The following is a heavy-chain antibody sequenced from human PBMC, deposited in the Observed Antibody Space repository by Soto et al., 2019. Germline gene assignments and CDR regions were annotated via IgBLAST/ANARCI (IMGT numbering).Heavy chain of an antibody. CDR3: ARAHVGIAAAGTPHGLDV. Sequence: GAAVKPSSEASGYTFAGYDMHWGRQAPGQGLEWMGWINPNSGGTNYAQKLQGWVTMTRDTSISTAYMELSRLRSDDTAVYYCARAHVGIAAAGTPHGLDVWGQGTTVTVYS. D-gene: IGHD6-13*01. J-gene: IGHJ6*02. V-gene: IGHV1-2*04. CDR2: INPNSGGT. CDR1: GYTFAGYD.